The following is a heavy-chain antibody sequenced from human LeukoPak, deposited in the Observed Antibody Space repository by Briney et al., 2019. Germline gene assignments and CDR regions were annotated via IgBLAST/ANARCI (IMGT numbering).Heavy chain of an antibody. CDR1: GGSISSYY. CDR2: ISHSGST. J-gene: IGHJ4*02. CDR3: ASTTSGYDYYYFDY. Sequence: SETLSLTCTVSGGSISSYYWSWIRQPPGKGLEWIGEISHSGSTNYNPSLKSRVTISVDTSKNQFSLKLSSVTAADTAVYYCASTTSGYDYYYFDYWGQGTLVTVSS. V-gene: IGHV4-34*01. D-gene: IGHD5-12*01.